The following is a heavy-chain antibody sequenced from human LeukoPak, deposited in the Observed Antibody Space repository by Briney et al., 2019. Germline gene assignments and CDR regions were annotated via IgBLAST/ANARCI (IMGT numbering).Heavy chain of an antibody. CDR2: ISAYSGNT. J-gene: IGHJ4*02. CDR3: ASHSSGWYAY. D-gene: IGHD6-19*01. V-gene: IGHV1-18*01. Sequence: ASVTVSFKASGFTSASYGVTWVRQAPGQGLEWMGWISAYSGNTNYAQKFQGRVTMTTDTSTSTAYMELRSLTSDDTAVYYCASHSSGWYAYWGQGTLVTVSS. CDR1: GFTSASYG.